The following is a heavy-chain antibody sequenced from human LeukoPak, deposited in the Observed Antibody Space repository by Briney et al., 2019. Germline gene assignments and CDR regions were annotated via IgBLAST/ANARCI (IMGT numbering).Heavy chain of an antibody. J-gene: IGHJ4*02. CDR1: GFTFSSYA. CDR2: ISGSGGST. V-gene: IGHV3-23*01. CDR3: AKVPQGTNYGY. Sequence: GGSLRLSCAASGFTFSSYAMSWVRQAPGKGLEWVSAISGSGGSTYYGDSVKGRFTISRDNSKNTLYLHMDSLRAEDTAVYYCAKVPQGTNYGYWGQGTLVTVSS. D-gene: IGHD4-17*01.